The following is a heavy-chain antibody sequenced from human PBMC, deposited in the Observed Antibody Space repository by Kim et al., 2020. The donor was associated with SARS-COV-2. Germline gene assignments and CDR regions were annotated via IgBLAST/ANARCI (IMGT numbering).Heavy chain of an antibody. D-gene: IGHD3-10*01. V-gene: IGHV3-74*01. CDR3: ARDSAELLWFGESLYYGMDV. J-gene: IGHJ6*02. CDR2: INSDGSST. Sequence: GGSLRLSCAASGFTFSSYCMHWVRQAPGKGLVWVSRINSDGSSTSYADSVKGRFTISRDNAKNTLYLQMNSLRAEDTAVYYCARDSAELLWFGESLYYGMDVWGQGTTVTVSS. CDR1: GFTFSSYC.